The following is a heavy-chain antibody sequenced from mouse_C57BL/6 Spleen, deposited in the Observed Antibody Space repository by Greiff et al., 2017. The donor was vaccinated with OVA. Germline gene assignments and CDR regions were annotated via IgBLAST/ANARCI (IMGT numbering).Heavy chain of an antibody. CDR3: ARAGLNWDWFAY. CDR1: GFTFSSYA. D-gene: IGHD4-1*01. CDR2: ISDGGSYT. J-gene: IGHJ3*01. V-gene: IGHV5-4*03. Sequence: EVKVVESGGGLVKPGGSLKLSCAASGFTFSSYAMSWVRQTPEKRLEWVATISDGGSYTYYPDNVKGRFTISRDNAKNNLYLQMSHLKSEDTAMYYCARAGLNWDWFAYWGQGTLVTVSA.